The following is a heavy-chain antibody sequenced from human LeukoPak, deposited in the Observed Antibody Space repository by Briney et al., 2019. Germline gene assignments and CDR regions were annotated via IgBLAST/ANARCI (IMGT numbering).Heavy chain of an antibody. D-gene: IGHD6-6*01. CDR2: IDGRGSYA. V-gene: IGHV3-23*01. J-gene: IGHJ4*02. CDR3: AKPYSSSSTLDY. Sequence: PGGSLRLSCAASGVTFSTYAMSWVRQAPGKGLEWVSGIDGRGSYAYYRDSVRGRFTISRDDSKNTLYLQMNSLRAEDTAVYYCAKPYSSSSTLDYWGQGTLVTVSS. CDR1: GVTFSTYA.